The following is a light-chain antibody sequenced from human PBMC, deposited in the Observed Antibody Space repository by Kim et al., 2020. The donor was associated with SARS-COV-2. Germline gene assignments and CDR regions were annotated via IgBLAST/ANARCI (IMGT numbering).Light chain of an antibody. J-gene: IGLJ2*01. CDR1: SSDVGGYNY. V-gene: IGLV2-11*03. Sequence: QSVTISCTGTSSDVGGYNYVSWYQQHPGKAPKVMIYDVTERPSGVPDRFSGSKSGNTASLTISGLQAEDEADYYCCSYAGTYTFGVFGGGTKLTVL. CDR3: CSYAGTYTFGV. CDR2: DVT.